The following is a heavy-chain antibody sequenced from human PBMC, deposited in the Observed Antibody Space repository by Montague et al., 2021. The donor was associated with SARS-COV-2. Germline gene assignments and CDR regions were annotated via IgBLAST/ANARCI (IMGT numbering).Heavy chain of an antibody. CDR2: TYYRSEWYS. CDR1: GDSVSTNSGT. D-gene: IGHD3-3*02. CDR3: ASAFYGDHWAFDV. Sequence: CAISGDSVSTNSGTWNWVRLSPSRGLEWLGRTYYRSEWYSDYSVSVKSRITISGDTSKNQFSLQLNSVTPEDTAVYYCASAFYGDHWAFDVWGQGTMVTVSS. V-gene: IGHV6-1*01. J-gene: IGHJ3*01.